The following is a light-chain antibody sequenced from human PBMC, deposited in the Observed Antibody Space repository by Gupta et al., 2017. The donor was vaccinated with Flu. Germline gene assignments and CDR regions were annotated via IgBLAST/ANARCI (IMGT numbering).Light chain of an antibody. J-gene: IGKJ5*01. CDR3: QQRSNWPPIT. Sequence: EIVLTQSPATLSLSPGKRATLSCRASQSVSSYLAWYQQKPGQAPRLLIYDASNRDTGIPARFSGSGYGKDFTLTISSREPEDFAVYYCQQRSNWPPITFGQGTRLEIK. V-gene: IGKV3-11*01. CDR1: QSVSSY. CDR2: DAS.